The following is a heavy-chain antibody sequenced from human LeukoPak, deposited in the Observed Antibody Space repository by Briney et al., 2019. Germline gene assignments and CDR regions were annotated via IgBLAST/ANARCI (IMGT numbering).Heavy chain of an antibody. CDR3: AKGLAAAGTPEGWFDP. Sequence: GGSLRLSCAASGFTFSSYAMSWVRQAPGKGLEWVSAISGSGGSTYYADSVKGRFPISRDNSKNTLYLQMNSLRAEDTAVYYCAKGLAAAGTPEGWFDPWGQGTLVTVSS. D-gene: IGHD6-13*01. CDR2: ISGSGGST. J-gene: IGHJ5*02. V-gene: IGHV3-23*01. CDR1: GFTFSSYA.